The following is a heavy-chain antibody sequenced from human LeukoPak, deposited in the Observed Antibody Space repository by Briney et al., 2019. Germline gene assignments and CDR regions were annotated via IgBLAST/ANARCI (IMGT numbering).Heavy chain of an antibody. CDR3: AKCYDFSGSEWFDP. CDR1: GFTFSNHA. V-gene: IGHV3-23*01. D-gene: IGHD3-3*01. CDR2: ISGSGDNT. Sequence: GGSLRVSCAASGFTFSNHAMSWVRQAPGKGLEWVSAISGSGDNTYYADSVRGRFTISRDNSKNTLYLQMNSLRVEDTAVYYCAKCYDFSGSEWFDPWGQGTLVTVSS. J-gene: IGHJ5*02.